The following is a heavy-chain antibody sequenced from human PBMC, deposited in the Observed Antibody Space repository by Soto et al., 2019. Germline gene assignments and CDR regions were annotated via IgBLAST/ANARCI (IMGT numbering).Heavy chain of an antibody. CDR1: GYRFTNYY. Sequence: ASVKVSCKASGYRFTNYYIHWVRQAPGQGLEWMAIINPGGGSTRYAQKFQGRVKVTRDTSTSTVYMELSSLRSDDTGVYYCAREELPIYYYGMHVCGQGTTVTVSS. D-gene: IGHD1-7*01. CDR3: AREELPIYYYGMHV. CDR2: INPGGGST. J-gene: IGHJ6*02. V-gene: IGHV1-46*01.